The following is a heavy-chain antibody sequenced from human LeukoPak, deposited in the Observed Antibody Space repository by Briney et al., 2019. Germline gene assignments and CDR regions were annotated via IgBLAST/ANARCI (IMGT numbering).Heavy chain of an antibody. CDR2: INHSGST. J-gene: IGHJ4*02. V-gene: IGHV4-34*01. Sequence: SETLSLTCAVYGGSFSGYYWSWIRQPPGKGLEWIGEINHSGSTNYNPSLKSRVTISVDTSKNQFSLKLSSVTAADTAVYYCARRYGYRYYFDYWGQGTLVTVSS. CDR3: ARRYGYRYYFDY. D-gene: IGHD4-17*01. CDR1: GGSFSGYY.